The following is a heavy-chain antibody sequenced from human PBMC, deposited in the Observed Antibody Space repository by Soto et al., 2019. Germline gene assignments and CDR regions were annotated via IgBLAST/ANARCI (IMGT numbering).Heavy chain of an antibody. CDR1: GGSISSYY. D-gene: IGHD3-10*01. CDR2: ISYSGST. V-gene: IGHV4-59*01. CDR3: ARERGSYAFDI. Sequence: PSETLSLTCTVSGGSISSYYWSWIRQPPGKGLEWIGYISYSGSTNYSPSLKSRVTFSLDTSKNQFSLQLSSTTAADTAVYYCARERGSYAFDIWGQGTMVTVSS. J-gene: IGHJ3*02.